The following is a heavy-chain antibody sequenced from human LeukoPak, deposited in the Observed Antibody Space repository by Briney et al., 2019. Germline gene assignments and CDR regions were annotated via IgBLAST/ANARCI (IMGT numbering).Heavy chain of an antibody. Sequence: PSVTLSLTCTVSGGSISSYYWSWIRQPPGKGLEWIGYIYYSGSTNYNPSLKSRVTISVDTSKNQFSLKLSSVTAADTAVYYCARGRIAVADIDYWGQGTLVTVSS. CDR1: GGSISSYY. D-gene: IGHD6-19*01. V-gene: IGHV4-59*01. CDR3: ARGRIAVADIDY. J-gene: IGHJ4*02. CDR2: IYYSGST.